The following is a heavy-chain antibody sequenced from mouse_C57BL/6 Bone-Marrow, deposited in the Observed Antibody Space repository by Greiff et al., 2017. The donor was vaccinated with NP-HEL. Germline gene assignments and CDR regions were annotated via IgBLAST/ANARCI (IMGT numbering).Heavy chain of an antibody. CDR3: ARESYYDYDGWYFDV. J-gene: IGHJ1*03. Sequence: QVQLQQSGAELARPGASVKLSCKASGYTFTSYGISWVKQRPGQGLEWIGEIYPRSGNTYYNEKFKGKATLTADKSSSTAYMELRSLTSEDSAVYFCARESYYDYDGWYFDVWGTGTTVTVSS. CDR2: IYPRSGNT. CDR1: GYTFTSYG. V-gene: IGHV1-81*01. D-gene: IGHD2-4*01.